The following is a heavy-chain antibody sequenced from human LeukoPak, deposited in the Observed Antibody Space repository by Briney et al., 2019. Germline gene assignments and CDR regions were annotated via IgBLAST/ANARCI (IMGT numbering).Heavy chain of an antibody. J-gene: IGHJ4*02. V-gene: IGHV6-1*01. CDR2: TYYRSKWYT. CDR1: GESVSSKNGA. Sequence: SQTLSVTCDISGESVSSKNGAWNWIRQSPSRGLEWLGRTYYRSKWYTDYAVSMNGRITISPDTSKNQFSLQLNSVTPDDMAVYYCARDVGTSGWHTFDYWGQGTLVIVSS. D-gene: IGHD6-19*01. CDR3: ARDVGTSGWHTFDY.